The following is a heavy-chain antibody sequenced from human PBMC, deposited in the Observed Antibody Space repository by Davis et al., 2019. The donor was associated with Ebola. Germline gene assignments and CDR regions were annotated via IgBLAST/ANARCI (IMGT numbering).Heavy chain of an antibody. CDR3: AKGAPLDP. Sequence: GESLKISCAASGFIFNNYGMHWVRQAPGKGLEWVAVISYDGSNKYYADSVKGRFTISRDNSKNTLYLQMNSLRAEDTAVYYCAKGAPLDPWGQGTLVTVSS. J-gene: IGHJ5*02. V-gene: IGHV3-30*18. CDR1: GFIFNNYG. CDR2: ISYDGSNK.